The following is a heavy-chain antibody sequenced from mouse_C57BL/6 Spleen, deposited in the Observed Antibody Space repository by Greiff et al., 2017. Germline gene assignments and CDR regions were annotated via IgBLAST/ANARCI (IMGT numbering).Heavy chain of an antibody. CDR3: ARREAHGGYYAMDY. J-gene: IGHJ4*01. CDR2: IYPRSGNT. Sequence: VQLQESGAELARPGASVKLSCKASGYTFTSYGISWVKQRTGQGLEWIGEIYPRSGNTYYNEKFKGKATLTADKSSSTAYMELRSLTSEDSAVYVCARREAHGGYYAMDYWGQGTSVTVSS. CDR1: GYTFTSYG. V-gene: IGHV1-81*01.